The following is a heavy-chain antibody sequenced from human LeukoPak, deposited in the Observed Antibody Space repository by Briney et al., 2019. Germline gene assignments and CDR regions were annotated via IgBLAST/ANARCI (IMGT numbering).Heavy chain of an antibody. CDR1: GFTFSSYA. J-gene: IGHJ4*02. CDR3: AKGGKWDVTPFDY. V-gene: IGHV3-23*01. CDR2: ISGGGGST. D-gene: IGHD1-26*01. Sequence: GGSLRLSCAASGFTFSSYAMNWVRQAPGKGLEWVSTISGGGGSTYYADSVKGRFTISRDNSKDTLYLQVNSLRAEDTAVYYCAKGGKWDVTPFDYWGQGTLVTVSS.